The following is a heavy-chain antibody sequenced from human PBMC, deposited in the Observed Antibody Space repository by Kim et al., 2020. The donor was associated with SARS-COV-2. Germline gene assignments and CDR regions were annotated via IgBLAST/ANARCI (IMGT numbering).Heavy chain of an antibody. D-gene: IGHD2-2*01. J-gene: IGHJ6*02. CDR1: GFAFGTHS. V-gene: IGHV3-21*01. Sequence: GGSLRLSCAASGFAFGTHSMNWVRQAPGKGLEWVSSIGGTTTYIYYADSLKGRFTISRDNSKNSLYLQMDSLRAEDTAVYYCARGGYCSNTSCYLYYYALDVWGQGTTVTVS. CDR3: ARGGYCSNTSCYLYYYALDV. CDR2: IGGTTTYI.